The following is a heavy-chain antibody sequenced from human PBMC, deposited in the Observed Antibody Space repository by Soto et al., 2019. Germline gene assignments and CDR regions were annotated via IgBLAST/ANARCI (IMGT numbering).Heavy chain of an antibody. CDR1: GESFSGHI. CDR3: ARGLSTGSHYSGGWYYFDS. D-gene: IGHD6-19*01. Sequence: QVQLQQSGAGLLKPSETLSLTCAVYGESFSGHIWTWIRQTPGKGLQWIGQINHSGSASYNPSLKSRVTISVHTSNSQFSLELSSVTAADTAVYYCARGLSTGSHYSGGWYYFDSWGQGNQVTVSS. CDR2: INHSGSA. V-gene: IGHV4-34*01. J-gene: IGHJ4*02.